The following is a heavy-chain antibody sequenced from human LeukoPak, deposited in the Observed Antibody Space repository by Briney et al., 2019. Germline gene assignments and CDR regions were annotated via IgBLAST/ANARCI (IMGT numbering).Heavy chain of an antibody. CDR3: ARDDGYHYGFDY. Sequence: PGGSLRLSCAASGFTFSSYEMNWVRQAPEKGLEWVSYISSSGSIIHYADSVKGRFTISRDNAKNSLYLQMNSLRAEDMAIYYCARDDGYHYGFDYWGQGTLVTASS. D-gene: IGHD5-24*01. J-gene: IGHJ4*02. CDR1: GFTFSSYE. CDR2: ISSSGSII. V-gene: IGHV3-48*03.